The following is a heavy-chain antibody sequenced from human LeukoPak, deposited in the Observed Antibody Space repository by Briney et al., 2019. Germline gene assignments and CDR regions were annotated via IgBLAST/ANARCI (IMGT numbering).Heavy chain of an antibody. Sequence: ASVKVSCKASGYTFTGYYINWARQAPGQGLEWMGWINPDSGGTNYAQKFQGRVTMTTDRSISTAYMEVNWLTSDDTAVYYCARASWLDLWGQGTLVTVSS. CDR1: GYTFTGYY. V-gene: IGHV1-2*02. CDR3: ARASWLDL. CDR2: INPDSGGT. J-gene: IGHJ5*02.